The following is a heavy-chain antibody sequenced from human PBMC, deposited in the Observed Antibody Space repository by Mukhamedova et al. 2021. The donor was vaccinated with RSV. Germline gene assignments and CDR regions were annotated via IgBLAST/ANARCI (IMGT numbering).Heavy chain of an antibody. CDR3: ARVPSGISPRASLIDL. D-gene: IGHD2-15*01. Sequence: EWVSGISSTGVSTFYVDSVKGRFTISRDNSKDTLYLQMNELRVEDMAVYFCARVPSGISPRASLIDLWVQGTLVTVS. J-gene: IGHJ5*02. V-gene: IGHV3-23*01. CDR2: ISSTGVST.